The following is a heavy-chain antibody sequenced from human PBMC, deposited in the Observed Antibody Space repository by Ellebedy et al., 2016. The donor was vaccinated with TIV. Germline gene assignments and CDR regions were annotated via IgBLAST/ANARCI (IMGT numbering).Heavy chain of an antibody. CDR2: IYYSGST. CDR1: GGSISSYY. J-gene: IGHJ4*02. Sequence: MPSETLSLTCTVSGGSISSYYWSWIRQPPGKGLEWIGYIYYSGSTNYNPSLKSRVTISVDTSKNQFSLKLSSVTAADTAVYYCAREREMGFRFFDYWGQGTLVTVSS. D-gene: IGHD3-16*01. V-gene: IGHV4-59*01. CDR3: AREREMGFRFFDY.